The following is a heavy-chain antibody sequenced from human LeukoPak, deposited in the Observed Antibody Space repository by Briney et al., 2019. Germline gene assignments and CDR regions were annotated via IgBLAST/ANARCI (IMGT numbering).Heavy chain of an antibody. J-gene: IGHJ4*02. CDR3: GREVGGGSQH. D-gene: IGHD2-15*01. CDR2: INSDGSRT. V-gene: IGHV3-74*01. Sequence: GGSLRLSCAASGFTFSTYWMHWVRQAPGKGLVWVSRINSDGSRTGYADSVKGRFTISRDNAKNTLCLQMNSLRVEDTAVYYCGREVGGGSQHGGQGTLVTVSS. CDR1: GFTFSTYW.